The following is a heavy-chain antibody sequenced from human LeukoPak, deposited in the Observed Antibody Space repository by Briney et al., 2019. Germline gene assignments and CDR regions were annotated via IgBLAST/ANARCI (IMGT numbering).Heavy chain of an antibody. CDR3: AREGTAVATNFDY. D-gene: IGHD5-18*01. CDR2: ISSSNGYI. CDR1: GFIFSDYY. Sequence: GGSLRLSCAASGFIFSDYYMNWVRQAPGKGLEWVSSISSSNGYIYYADSVKGRFTISRDNAKNSLYLQMNSLRAEDTAVYYCAREGTAVATNFDYWGQGTLVTVSS. J-gene: IGHJ4*02. V-gene: IGHV3-21*01.